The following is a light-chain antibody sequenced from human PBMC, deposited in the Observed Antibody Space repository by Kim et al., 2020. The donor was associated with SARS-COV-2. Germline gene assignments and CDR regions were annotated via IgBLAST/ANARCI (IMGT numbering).Light chain of an antibody. CDR3: QQYVSYPNT. CDR1: RDISNW. J-gene: IGKJ5*01. CDR2: IAS. V-gene: IGKV1D-16*01. Sequence: DVQMTQSPSTLSASVGDRVTITCRASRDISNWVAWYQQKPGKAPRSLISIASNLQNGVPSRFSGAGSGTDFTLTINGLQPEDFATYYCQQYVSYPNTFGQGTRLEIK.